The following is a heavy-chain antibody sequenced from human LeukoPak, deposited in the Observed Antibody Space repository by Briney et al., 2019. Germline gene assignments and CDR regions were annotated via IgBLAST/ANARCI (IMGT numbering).Heavy chain of an antibody. CDR3: VREYCGGDCYTDF. CDR1: GFTFSIYW. J-gene: IGHJ4*02. D-gene: IGHD2-21*02. CDR2: LNSDASVT. Sequence: GGSLRLSCAASGFTFSIYWMHWLRQTPGKGLEWVSRLNSDASVTTYSDSVKGRFTISRDNAKNTLYLQMNSLRAEDTALYYCVREYCGGDCYTDFWGQGTLVTVSS. V-gene: IGHV3-74*01.